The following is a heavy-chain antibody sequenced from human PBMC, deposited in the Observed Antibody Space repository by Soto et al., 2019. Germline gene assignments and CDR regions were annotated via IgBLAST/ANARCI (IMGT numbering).Heavy chain of an antibody. Sequence: ASVTVSCTASGSTFTSYAMHWVRQAPGQRLEWMGWINAGNGNTKYSQKFRGRVTITRDTSASTAYMELSSLRSEDTAVYYCARDKGPLLWFGESDYWGQGTLVTVSS. CDR3: ARDKGPLLWFGESDY. CDR1: GSTFTSYA. V-gene: IGHV1-3*01. CDR2: INAGNGNT. J-gene: IGHJ4*02. D-gene: IGHD3-10*01.